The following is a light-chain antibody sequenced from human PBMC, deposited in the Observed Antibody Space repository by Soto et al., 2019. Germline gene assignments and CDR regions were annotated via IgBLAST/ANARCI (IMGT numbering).Light chain of an antibody. J-gene: IGKJ4*01. CDR1: QSIKSNY. CDR3: QQYGKSPLT. CDR2: SAS. V-gene: IGKV3-20*01. Sequence: EIVLTQSPGTLSLSPGERATLSCRASQSIKSNYFAGYQQNPGQAPRLLFYSASSRVSGIPDRFTASGSGTDFTLTISRLEPEDFAVYIWQQYGKSPLTVGGGTKVEIK.